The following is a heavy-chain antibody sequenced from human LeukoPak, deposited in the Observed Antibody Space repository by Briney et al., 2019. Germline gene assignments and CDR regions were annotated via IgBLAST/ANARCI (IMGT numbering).Heavy chain of an antibody. D-gene: IGHD3-3*02. CDR3: AHVWSGDEGGFDP. J-gene: IGHJ5*02. V-gene: IGHV1-69*05. CDR2: IIPIFGTA. Sequence: GASVKVSCKASGGTFSSYAISWVRQAPGQGLEWMGGIIPIFGTANYAQKFQGRVTITTDESTSTAYMELSSLRSEDTAVYYCAHVWSGDEGGFDPWGQGTPVTVSS. CDR1: GGTFSSYA.